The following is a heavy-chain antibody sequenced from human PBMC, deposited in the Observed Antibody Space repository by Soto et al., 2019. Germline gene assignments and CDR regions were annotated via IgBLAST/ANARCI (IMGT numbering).Heavy chain of an antibody. CDR3: ARVPGP. D-gene: IGHD7-27*01. CDR1: GRPINSGGYS. Sequence: SETLSLTCAVSGRPINSGGYSWSWIRQPPGKGLEWIGYIYHSGSTYYNPSLKSRVTISVDRSKNQFSLKLSSVTAADTAVYYCARVPGPWGQGTLVTVSS. V-gene: IGHV4-30-2*01. CDR2: IYHSGST. J-gene: IGHJ5*02.